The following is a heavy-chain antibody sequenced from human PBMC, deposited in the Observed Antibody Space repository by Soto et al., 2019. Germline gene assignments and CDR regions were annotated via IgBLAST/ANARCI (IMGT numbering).Heavy chain of an antibody. V-gene: IGHV3-23*01. CDR3: AKCGGSSGYEAADL. D-gene: IGHD6-6*01. Sequence: PGGSLRLSCAASGFTFSNYDMSWVRQAPGKGLEWVSMISGSVDSTYYADSVKGRFTISRDNSKNTLYLQMNSLRAEDTAVYYCAKCGGSSGYEAADLWAQRTLVTVSS. CDR2: ISGSVDST. J-gene: IGHJ5*02. CDR1: GFTFSNYD.